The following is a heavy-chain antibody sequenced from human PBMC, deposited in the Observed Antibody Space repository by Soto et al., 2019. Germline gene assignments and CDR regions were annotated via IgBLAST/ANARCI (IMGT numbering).Heavy chain of an antibody. D-gene: IGHD3-3*01. Sequence: GSLRLSCAASGFTVSNYWMNWVRQAPGKGLVWVSHIKNDGTTSYADSVEGRFTVSRDDAKNSFYLQMDSLRADDTAVYYCAKDRGEEGLKFLEWFGGMDVWGHGTTVTVSS. CDR3: AKDRGEEGLKFLEWFGGMDV. J-gene: IGHJ6*02. CDR1: GFTVSNYW. V-gene: IGHV3-74*01. CDR2: IKNDGTT.